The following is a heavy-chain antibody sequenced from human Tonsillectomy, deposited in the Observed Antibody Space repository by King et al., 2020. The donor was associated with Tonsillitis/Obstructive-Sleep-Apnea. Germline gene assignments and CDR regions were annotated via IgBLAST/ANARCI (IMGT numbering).Heavy chain of an antibody. CDR1: GFTFDDYA. D-gene: IGHD3-16*01. CDR2: ISWNSGTV. J-gene: IGHJ4*02. V-gene: IGHV3-9*01. Sequence: VQLVESGGGLVQPGRSLRLSCAASGFTFDDYAMHWVRQAPGKGLEWVSGISWNSGTVGYADSAKGRFTISRDNAKNSLYLQMNSLRAEDTALYYCANSRGPGEGELLEDFDYWGQGTLVTVSS. CDR3: ANSRGPGEGELLEDFDY.